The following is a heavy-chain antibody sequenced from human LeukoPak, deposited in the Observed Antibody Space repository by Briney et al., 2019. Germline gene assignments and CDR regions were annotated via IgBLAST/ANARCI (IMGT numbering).Heavy chain of an antibody. V-gene: IGHV1-46*01. J-gene: IGHJ4*02. CDR3: ARIGAPGDNTGYIDY. D-gene: IGHD2-8*02. Sequence: ASVKVSCKASGYTFTSNYLHWVRQAPGQGLEWMGKINPSGGSTSYAQKFQDGVTMTRDTSTYTVYMEMSSLKYEDTAVYYCARIGAPGDNTGYIDYWGQGTLVTVSS. CDR1: GYTFTSNY. CDR2: INPSGGST.